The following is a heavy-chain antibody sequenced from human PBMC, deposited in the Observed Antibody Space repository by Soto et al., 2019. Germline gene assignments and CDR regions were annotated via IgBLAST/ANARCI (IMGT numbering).Heavy chain of an antibody. V-gene: IGHV4-31*03. CDR3: ARVCGGDCHYGMDV. CDR2: IYYSGST. CDR1: GGSISRGGYY. J-gene: IGHJ6*02. Sequence: QVQLQESGPGLVKPSQTLSLTCTVSGGSISRGGYYWSWLRQHPGKGLEWIGYIYYSGSTYYNPSLKSGVTISVDTSKNQFSLKLSSVTAADTAGYYGARVCGGDCHYGMDVWGQGTTVTVSS. D-gene: IGHD2-21*02.